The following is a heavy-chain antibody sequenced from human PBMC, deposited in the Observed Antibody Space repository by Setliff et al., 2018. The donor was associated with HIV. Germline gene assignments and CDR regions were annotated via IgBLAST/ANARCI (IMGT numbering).Heavy chain of an antibody. J-gene: IGHJ4*02. CDR3: ARLYRFSSGYSLGGFDY. CDR1: GGSISSSSYY. V-gene: IGHV4-39*01. CDR2: IYYSGST. Sequence: PSETLSLTCTVSGGSISSSSYYWGWIRQPPGKGLEWTGSIYYSGSTYYNPSLKSRVTISVDTSKNQFSLKLSSVTAADTAVYYCARLYRFSSGYSLGGFDYWGQGTLVTVSS. D-gene: IGHD3-22*01.